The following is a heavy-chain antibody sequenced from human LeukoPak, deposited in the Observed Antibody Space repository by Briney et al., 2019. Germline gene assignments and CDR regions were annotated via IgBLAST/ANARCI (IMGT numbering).Heavy chain of an antibody. CDR1: GGSISSSNW. D-gene: IGHD5/OR15-5a*01. CDR3: ARGRRSTPLWFDP. V-gene: IGHV4-4*02. Sequence: SETLSLTCAVSGGSISSSNWWNWVRQPPGKGLEWIGEIYHSGSTNYNPSLKSRVTISIDTSKNQFSLKLSSVTAADTAVYYCARGRRSTPLWFDPWGQGTLVTVSS. J-gene: IGHJ5*02. CDR2: IYHSGST.